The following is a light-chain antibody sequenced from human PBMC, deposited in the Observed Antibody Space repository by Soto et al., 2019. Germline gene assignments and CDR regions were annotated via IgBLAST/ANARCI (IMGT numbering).Light chain of an antibody. J-gene: IGLJ2*01. CDR2: GNS. CDR1: SSNIGAGYD. Sequence: QSVLTQPPSVSGAPGQRVTISCTGSSSNIGAGYDVHWYQQLPGSAPKLLIYGNSNRPSGVPDRFSGSKSGTSASLAITGLQAEDEADYYCQSYDSSLSGSGVFGGETNFTVL. CDR3: QSYDSSLSGSGV. V-gene: IGLV1-40*01.